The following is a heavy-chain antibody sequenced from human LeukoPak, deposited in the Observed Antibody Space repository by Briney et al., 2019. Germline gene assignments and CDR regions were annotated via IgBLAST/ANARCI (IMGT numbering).Heavy chain of an antibody. Sequence: GGSLRLSCAASGFTFSIYAMTWVRQAPGKGLEWVSAISGSGSSTFYADSVKGRFTISRDNSKNTLYLQMNSLRGEDTAVYYCALGGYGRSHYYYYYMDVWGKGTTVTVSS. J-gene: IGHJ6*03. CDR1: GFTFSIYA. D-gene: IGHD6-13*01. CDR3: ALGGYGRSHYYYYYMDV. V-gene: IGHV3-23*01. CDR2: ISGSGSST.